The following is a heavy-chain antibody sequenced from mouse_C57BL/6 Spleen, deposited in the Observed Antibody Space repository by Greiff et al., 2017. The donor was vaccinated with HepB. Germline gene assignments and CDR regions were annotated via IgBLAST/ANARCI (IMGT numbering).Heavy chain of an antibody. CDR2: IWSGGST. D-gene: IGHD2-4*01. Sequence: VKLMESGPGLVQPSQSLSITCTVSGFSLTSYGVHWVRQSPGKGLEWLGVIWSGGSTDYNAAFISRLSISKDNSKSQVFFKMNSLQADDTAIYYCASYDYGAWFAYWGQGTLVTVSA. J-gene: IGHJ3*01. V-gene: IGHV2-2*01. CDR1: GFSLTSYG. CDR3: ASYDYGAWFAY.